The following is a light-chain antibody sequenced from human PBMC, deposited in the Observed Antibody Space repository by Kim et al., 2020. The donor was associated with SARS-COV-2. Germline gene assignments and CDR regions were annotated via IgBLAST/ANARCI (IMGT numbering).Light chain of an antibody. CDR3: QVWDVTSERAV. CDR1: NIGRTT. J-gene: IGLJ2*01. CDR2: EDS. V-gene: IGLV3-21*03. Sequence: APGKTATITCGGDNIGRTTVHWYQQKPGQAPLLVVYEDSGRPSGIPERFSGSNSGNTATLTITRVEAEDEADFYCQVWDVTSERAVFGGGTQLTVL.